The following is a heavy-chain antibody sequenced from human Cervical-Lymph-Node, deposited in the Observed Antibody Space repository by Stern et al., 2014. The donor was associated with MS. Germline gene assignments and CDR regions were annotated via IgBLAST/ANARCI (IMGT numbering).Heavy chain of an antibody. CDR1: GGV. V-gene: IGHV1-69*06. Sequence: VQLLESGADVKKPGSAVRVSCKASGGVSWLRQAPGQGLEYMGGIIRPVGAAHYAQRFQARLTITADTSRNTTYMELRSLRSDDTAVYYCARGTRDNWFDPWGQGTLVSVSS. CDR3: ARGTRDNWFDP. J-gene: IGHJ5*02. CDR2: IIRPVGAA. D-gene: IGHD3-10*01.